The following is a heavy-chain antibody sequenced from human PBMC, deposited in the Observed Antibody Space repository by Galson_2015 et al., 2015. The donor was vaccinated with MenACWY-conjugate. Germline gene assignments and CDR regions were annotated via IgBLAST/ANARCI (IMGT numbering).Heavy chain of an antibody. CDR2: IKSKTDGGAT. CDR3: ATDVPGIGAGEFDY. CDR1: GFSFNYAW. V-gene: IGHV3-15*01. J-gene: IGHJ4*02. D-gene: IGHD3-10*01. Sequence: FLRLSCAASGFSFNYAWMSWVRQAPGKGLEWAGRIKSKTDGGATDYAAPVKGRFTISRDDSKNTLYLQMNSLKSEDTAVYYCATDVPGIGAGEFDYRGQGTLVIVSS.